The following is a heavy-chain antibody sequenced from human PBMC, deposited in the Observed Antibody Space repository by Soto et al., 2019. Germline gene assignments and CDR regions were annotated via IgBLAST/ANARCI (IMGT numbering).Heavy chain of an antibody. Sequence: GGSLRLSCAASGFTVSSNYMSWVRQAPGKGLEWVSVIYSGGSTYYADSGKGRFTISRNNSKNTLFLQMNSLRAEDTAVYYCARESYDSSGYFDYWGQGTLVTVSS. D-gene: IGHD3-22*01. J-gene: IGHJ4*02. CDR3: ARESYDSSGYFDY. CDR1: GFTVSSNY. CDR2: IYSGGST. V-gene: IGHV3-53*01.